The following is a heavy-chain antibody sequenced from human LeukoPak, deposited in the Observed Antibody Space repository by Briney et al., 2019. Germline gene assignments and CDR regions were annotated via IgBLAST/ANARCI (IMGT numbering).Heavy chain of an antibody. CDR3: ASQQSFHYYYMDV. V-gene: IGHV3-7*01. D-gene: IGHD2/OR15-2a*01. Sequence: GGSLRLSCAASGFTFSTYWMSWVRQAPGKGLEWVVNIKQDGSEKYYVDSVKGRFTISRDNAKNTLYLQMNSLRADDTAVYYCASQQSFHYYYMDVWGKGTTVTVSS. J-gene: IGHJ6*03. CDR1: GFTFSTYW. CDR2: IKQDGSEK.